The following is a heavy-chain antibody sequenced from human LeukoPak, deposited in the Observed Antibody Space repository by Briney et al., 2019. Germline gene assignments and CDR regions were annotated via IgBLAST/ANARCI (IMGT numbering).Heavy chain of an antibody. D-gene: IGHD3-22*01. CDR2: ISYDGSNK. CDR1: GFTFSSYA. Sequence: GSLRLSCAASGFTFSSYAMHWVRHAPGKGLEWVAVISYDGSNKYYADSVKGRFTISRDNSKNTLYLQMNSLRAEDTAVYYCAKASQDSSGYYQDYYYYMDVWGKGTTVTVSS. J-gene: IGHJ6*03. V-gene: IGHV3-30-3*01. CDR3: AKASQDSSGYYQDYYYYMDV.